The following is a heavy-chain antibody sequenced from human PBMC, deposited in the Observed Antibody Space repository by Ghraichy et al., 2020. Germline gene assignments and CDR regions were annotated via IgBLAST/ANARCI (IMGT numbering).Heavy chain of an antibody. V-gene: IGHV4-31*03. CDR1: GGSINSGDYY. D-gene: IGHD3-10*01. CDR3: VRKRRGSGAFDY. J-gene: IGHJ4*02. Sequence: SETLSLNCTVSGGSINSGDYYWSWIRQHPGEGLEWIGFLSSSGGPYYSPSLKSRVTISLDTSNNQFSLKLSSVNAADTAIYYCVRKRRGSGAFDYWGQGTLVTVSS. CDR2: LSSSGGP.